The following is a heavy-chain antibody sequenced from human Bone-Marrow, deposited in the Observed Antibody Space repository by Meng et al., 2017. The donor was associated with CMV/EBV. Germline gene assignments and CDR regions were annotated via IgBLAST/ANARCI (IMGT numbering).Heavy chain of an antibody. D-gene: IGHD3-22*01. CDR1: TSYD. CDR2: INAGNGNT. V-gene: IGHV1-3*01. Sequence: TSYDMHWVRQAHGQRLEWMGWINAGNGNTKYSQKFQGRVTITRDTSASTAYMELSSLRSEDTAVYYCARSTYYYDSSGYYKSYYFDYWGQGTLVTVSS. CDR3: ARSTYYYDSSGYYKSYYFDY. J-gene: IGHJ4*02.